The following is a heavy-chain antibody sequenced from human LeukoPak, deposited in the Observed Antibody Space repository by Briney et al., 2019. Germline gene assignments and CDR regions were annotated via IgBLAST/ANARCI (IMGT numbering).Heavy chain of an antibody. CDR2: ISSDGSST. D-gene: IGHD7-27*01. CDR3: ARDRDWGCSYCSY. J-gene: IGHJ4*02. CDR1: GFSFSGYW. Sequence: PGGSLRLSCAASGFSFSGYWMHWVRQAPGKGLVWVSRISSDGSSTRYADSVKGRFTISRDNSKNTLYLQMNSLRAEDTAVYYCARDRDWGCSYCSYWGQGTLVTVSS. V-gene: IGHV3-74*01.